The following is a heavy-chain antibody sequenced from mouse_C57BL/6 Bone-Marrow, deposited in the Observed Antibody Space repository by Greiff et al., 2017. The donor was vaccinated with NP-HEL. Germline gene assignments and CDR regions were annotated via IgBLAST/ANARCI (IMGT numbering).Heavy chain of an antibody. D-gene: IGHD2-1*01. CDR2: ISGGGGNT. Sequence: DVMLVESGGGLVKPGGSLKLSCAASGFTFSSYTMSWVRQTPEKRLEWVATISGGGGNTYYPDSVKGRFTISRDNAKNTLYLQMSSLRSEDTALYYCARRNGNLYLFDYWGQGTTLTVSS. CDR1: GFTFSSYT. J-gene: IGHJ2*01. V-gene: IGHV5-9*01. CDR3: ARRNGNLYLFDY.